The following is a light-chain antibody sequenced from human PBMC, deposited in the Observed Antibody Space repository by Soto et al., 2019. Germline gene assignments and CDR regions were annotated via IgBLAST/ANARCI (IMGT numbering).Light chain of an antibody. Sequence: DIQMTQSPSTLSASVGDRVTITCRASQSISTWLAWYQQKPGKAPKLLIYKASSLESGVPSRFSGSGSGTDFTLTISSLQPDDVASYYCQQYNSYPSTFGQGTKLEIK. CDR2: KAS. CDR1: QSISTW. CDR3: QQYNSYPST. V-gene: IGKV1-5*03. J-gene: IGKJ2*02.